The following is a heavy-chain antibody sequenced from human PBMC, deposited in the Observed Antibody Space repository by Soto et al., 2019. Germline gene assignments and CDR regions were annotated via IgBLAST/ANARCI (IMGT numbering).Heavy chain of an antibody. CDR3: ARDRLERMYYYYYMDV. CDR1: GYTFTSYA. V-gene: IGHV1-3*01. J-gene: IGHJ6*03. CDR2: INAGNGNT. D-gene: IGHD1-1*01. Sequence: ASVKVSCKASGYTFTSYAIHWVRQAPGQRLEWMGWINAGNGNTKYSQKFQGRVTITRDTSASTAYMELSSLRSEDTAVYYCARDRLERMYYYYYMDVWGKGTTVTVSS.